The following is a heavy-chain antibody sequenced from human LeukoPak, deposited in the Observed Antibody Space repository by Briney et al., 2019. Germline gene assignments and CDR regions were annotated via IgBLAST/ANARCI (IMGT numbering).Heavy chain of an antibody. CDR3: ARDSTADLDY. J-gene: IGHJ4*02. CDR2: ISITTTYT. D-gene: IGHD6-19*01. V-gene: IGHV3-21*01. Sequence: PRRTLRPSRVASGFTFSRYSMNWVRQAPGKRLGWVSCISITTTYTYYADSLRGRFTISRDNAKESLYPQMNSLRADDTGLYYCARDSTADLDYWGQGTLVTVSS. CDR1: GFTFSRYS.